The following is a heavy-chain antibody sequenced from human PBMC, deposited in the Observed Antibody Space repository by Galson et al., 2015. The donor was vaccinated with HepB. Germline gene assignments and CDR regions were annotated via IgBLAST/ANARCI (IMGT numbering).Heavy chain of an antibody. J-gene: IGHJ4*02. CDR2: IGGSGGRT. CDR3: AKSYSSNYWYYFDY. D-gene: IGHD3-22*01. Sequence: SLRLSCAASGFTFSSYDMSWVRQARGKGLEWVSGIGGSGGRTSYADSVKGRFTISRDNSKNTLYLQMNSLRAEDTAVYYCAKSYSSNYWYYFDYWGQGTLVTVSS. CDR1: GFTFSSYD. V-gene: IGHV3-23*01.